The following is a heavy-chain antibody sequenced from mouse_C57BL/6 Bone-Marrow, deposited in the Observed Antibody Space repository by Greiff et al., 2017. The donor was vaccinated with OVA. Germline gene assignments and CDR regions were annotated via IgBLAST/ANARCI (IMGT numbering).Heavy chain of an antibody. J-gene: IGHJ2*01. CDR1: GFSLTSYA. V-gene: IGHV2-9-1*01. Sequence: VNVVESGPGLVAPSQSLSITCTVSGFSLTSYAISWVRQPPGKGLEWLGVIWTGGGTNYNSALKSRLSISKDNSKSQVFLKMNSLQTDDTARYYCARTRNYYGSSYSLFDYWGQGTTLTVSS. CDR2: IWTGGGT. D-gene: IGHD1-1*01. CDR3: ARTRNYYGSSYSLFDY.